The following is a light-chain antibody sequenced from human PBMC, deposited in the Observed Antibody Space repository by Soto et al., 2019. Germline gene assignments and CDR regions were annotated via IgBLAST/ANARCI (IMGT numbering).Light chain of an antibody. CDR1: QSVSSSY. CDR3: QHYGTSAL. Sequence: EIVLTQSPGTLSLSPGERATLSCRASQSVSSSYLAWYQQKPGQAPRLLIYDASRATGIPDRFSGSGSGTDFTLTITRLEPDDFAVDYCQHYGTSALFGPGTKVDI. V-gene: IGKV3-20*01. CDR2: DAS. J-gene: IGKJ3*01.